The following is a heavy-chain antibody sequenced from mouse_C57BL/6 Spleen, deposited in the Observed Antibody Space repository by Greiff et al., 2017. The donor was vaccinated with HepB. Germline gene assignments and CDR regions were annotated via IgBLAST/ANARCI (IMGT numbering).Heavy chain of an antibody. D-gene: IGHD1-1*01. CDR3: AGGYYGSTPTTYFDV. Sequence: VQLQQSGAELARPGASVKLSCKASGYTFTSYGISWVKQRTGQGLEWIGEIYPRSGNTYYNEKFKGKATLTADKSSSTAYMELRSLTSEDSAVCCWAGGYYGSTPTTYFDVWGTGTTVTVSS. CDR1: GYTFTSYG. CDR2: IYPRSGNT. V-gene: IGHV1-81*01. J-gene: IGHJ1*03.